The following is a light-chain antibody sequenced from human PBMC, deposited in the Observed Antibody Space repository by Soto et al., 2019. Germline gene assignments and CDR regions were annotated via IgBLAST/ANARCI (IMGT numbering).Light chain of an antibody. CDR3: QQYNTWPIA. CDR1: QSVSSN. V-gene: IGKV3D-15*01. J-gene: IGKJ5*01. CDR2: DAS. Sequence: EIVITKSPATLSVSPGERATLSCRASQSVSSNLAWYQQKPGQAPRLLIYDASNRATGIPARFSGSGSGTDFTLTISSLQSEDFVVYYCQQYNTWPIAFGQGTRLEIK.